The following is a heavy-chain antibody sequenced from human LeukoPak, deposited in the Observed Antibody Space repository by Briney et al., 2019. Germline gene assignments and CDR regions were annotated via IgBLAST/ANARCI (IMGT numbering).Heavy chain of an antibody. V-gene: IGHV4-59*01. CDR3: ARDTSWYGLDY. D-gene: IGHD6-13*01. Sequence: PSETLSLTCTVSGGSISSYYWSWIRQPPGKGLEWIGYIYYSGSTNYNPSLKSRVTISVDTSKNQFSLKLSSVTAADTAVYYCARDTSWYGLDYWGQGTLVTVSS. CDR2: IYYSGST. CDR1: GGSISSYY. J-gene: IGHJ4*02.